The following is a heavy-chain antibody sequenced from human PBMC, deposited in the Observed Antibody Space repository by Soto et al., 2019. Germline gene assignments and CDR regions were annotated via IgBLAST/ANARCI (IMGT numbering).Heavy chain of an antibody. CDR2: IIPILGIA. Sequence: SVKVSCKASGGTFSSYTISWVRQAPGQGLEWMGRIIPILGIANYAQKFQGRVTITADKSTSTAYMELRSLRSDDTAVYYCARVDYDSSGYYVGFPDYWGQGTLVTVSS. J-gene: IGHJ4*02. D-gene: IGHD3-22*01. CDR3: ARVDYDSSGYYVGFPDY. V-gene: IGHV1-69*02. CDR1: GGTFSSYT.